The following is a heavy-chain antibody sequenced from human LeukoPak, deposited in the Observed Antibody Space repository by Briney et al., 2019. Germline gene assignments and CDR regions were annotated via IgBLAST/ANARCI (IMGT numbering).Heavy chain of an antibody. J-gene: IGHJ3*02. V-gene: IGHV3-23*01. D-gene: IGHD5-18*01. CDR1: GFTFSSYA. Sequence: RGSLRLSCAASGFTFSSYAMSWVRQVPGKGLEWVSAISGSGGSTYYADSVKGRFTISRDNSKNTLYLQMNSLRAEDTAVYYCAKDDYVDTAMVDAFDIWGQGTMVTVS. CDR3: AKDDYVDTAMVDAFDI. CDR2: ISGSGGST.